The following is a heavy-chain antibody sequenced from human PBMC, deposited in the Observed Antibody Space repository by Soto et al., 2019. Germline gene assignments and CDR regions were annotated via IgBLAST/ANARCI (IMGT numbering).Heavy chain of an antibody. CDR1: GYTFTSYY. D-gene: IGHD2-15*01. V-gene: IGHV1-46*03. CDR2: INPSGGST. J-gene: IGHJ4*02. CDR3: ARDPPPPQGGLCFDY. Sequence: GASVKVSCKASGYTFTSYYMHWVRQAPGQGLEWMGIINPSGGSTSYAQKFQGRFTMTWDTSTSTVYMVLCSLRSEDTAVYFCARDPPPPQGGLCFDYWGQGTLVTVSS.